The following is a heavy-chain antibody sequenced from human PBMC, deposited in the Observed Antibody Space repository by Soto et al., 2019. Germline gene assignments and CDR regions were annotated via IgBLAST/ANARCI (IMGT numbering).Heavy chain of an antibody. Sequence: SVKVSCKASGGTFSSYAISWVRQAPGQGLEWMGGIIPISGTANYAQKFQGRVTITADESTSTAYMELSSLRSEDTAVYYCARSQGSSTSLEIYYYYYYGMDVWGQGTTVTSP. CDR3: ARSQGSSTSLEIYYYYYYGMDV. D-gene: IGHD2-2*01. V-gene: IGHV1-69*13. CDR2: IIPISGTA. J-gene: IGHJ6*02. CDR1: GGTFSSYA.